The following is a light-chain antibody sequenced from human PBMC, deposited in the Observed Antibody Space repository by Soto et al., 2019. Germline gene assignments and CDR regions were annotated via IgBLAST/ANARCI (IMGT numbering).Light chain of an antibody. J-gene: IGKJ1*01. Sequence: DIQMTQSPSTLSAFVGDRVTITCRASQSIGRWLAWYQQKPGKAPKLLIYDASSLKSGVPSRFSGSGSGTEFTLTISSLQPDDFATYYCQQYNTYSPERTFGQGTKVDIK. CDR3: QQYNTYSPERT. CDR1: QSIGRW. V-gene: IGKV1-5*01. CDR2: DAS.